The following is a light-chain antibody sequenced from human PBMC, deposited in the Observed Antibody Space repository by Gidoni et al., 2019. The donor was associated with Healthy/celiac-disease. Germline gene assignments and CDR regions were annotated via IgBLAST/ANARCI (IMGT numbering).Light chain of an antibody. J-gene: IGKJ3*01. Sequence: IQLTQSPSSLSASVGDRVTITCRASQGISNYLAWYQQKPGKVPKLLIYAASTLPSGVPSRFSGSGSGTDFTLTISSLQPEDVATYYCQKYNSAPLFTFGPGTKVDIK. CDR3: QKYNSAPLFT. CDR1: QGISNY. V-gene: IGKV1-27*01. CDR2: AAS.